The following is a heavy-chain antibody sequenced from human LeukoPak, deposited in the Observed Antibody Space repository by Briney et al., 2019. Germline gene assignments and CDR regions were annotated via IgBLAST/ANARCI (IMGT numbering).Heavy chain of an antibody. CDR3: AKVPSLYYYDSSGYSPFDY. J-gene: IGHJ4*02. CDR2: MRSDGSSR. Sequence: GGSLRLSCAASGFTFSTYGMYWVRQAPGKGLEWVAFMRSDGSSRYYADSVKGRFTISRDNSQNTLYLQMNSLRAEDTAVYYCAKVPSLYYYDSSGYSPFDYWGQGTLVTVSS. V-gene: IGHV3-30*02. CDR1: GFTFSTYG. D-gene: IGHD3-22*01.